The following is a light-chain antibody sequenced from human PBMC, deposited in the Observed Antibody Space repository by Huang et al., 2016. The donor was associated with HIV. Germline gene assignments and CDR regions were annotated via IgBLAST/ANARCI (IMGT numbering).Light chain of an antibody. J-gene: IGKJ2*01. CDR2: KAS. V-gene: IGKV1-5*03. CDR3: QQYNSYPYT. Sequence: DIQMTQSPSTLSASVRDRVTITCRATQSISSWLAWYQQKPGKAPKRLIYKASSLESGVPSRFSGSGSGTEFTLTISSLQPDDSATYYCQQYNSYPYTFGQGTKLEIK. CDR1: QSISSW.